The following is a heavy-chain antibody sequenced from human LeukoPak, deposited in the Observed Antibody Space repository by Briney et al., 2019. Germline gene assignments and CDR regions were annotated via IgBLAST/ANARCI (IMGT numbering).Heavy chain of an antibody. CDR1: GYTFTSYD. V-gene: IGHV1-8*01. D-gene: IGHD3-3*01. CDR2: MNPNSGNT. CDR3: AXXVEFLEWFYYGMDV. J-gene: IGHJ6*02. Sequence: GASVKVSCKASGYTFTSYDINWVRQATGQGLEWMGWMNPNSGNTGYAQKFQGRVTMTRNTSISTAYMELSSLRSEDTAVYYCAXXVEFLEWFYYGMDVWGQGTTVTVSS.